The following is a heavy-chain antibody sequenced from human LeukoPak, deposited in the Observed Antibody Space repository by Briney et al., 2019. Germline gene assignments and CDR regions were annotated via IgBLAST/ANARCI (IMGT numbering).Heavy chain of an antibody. CDR1: GFSFSSYA. J-gene: IGHJ4*02. D-gene: IGHD1-26*01. Sequence: GGSLRLSCAASGFSFSSYAFYWVRQAPGKGLEWVAFIRNDGINKHYADSVKGRFTISRDNSKNTLYLQMKSLRAEDTAVYYCAKDLVGETKMSFSPFDYWGQGTLVTVSS. CDR2: IRNDGINK. V-gene: IGHV3-30*02. CDR3: AKDLVGETKMSFSPFDY.